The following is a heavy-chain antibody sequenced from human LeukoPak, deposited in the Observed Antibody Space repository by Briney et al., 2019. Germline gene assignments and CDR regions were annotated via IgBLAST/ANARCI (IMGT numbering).Heavy chain of an antibody. V-gene: IGHV3-30*18. CDR3: AKDLAAAGTKYYYYGMDV. J-gene: IGHJ6*02. Sequence: PGGSLRLSCAASGFTFSSYGMHWVRQAPGKGLEWVAVISYDGSNKYYADSVKGRFTISRDNSKNTLYLQMNSLRAEDTAVYYCAKDLAAAGTKYYYYGMDVWGQGTTVTVSS. CDR2: ISYDGSNK. CDR1: GFTFSSYG. D-gene: IGHD6-13*01.